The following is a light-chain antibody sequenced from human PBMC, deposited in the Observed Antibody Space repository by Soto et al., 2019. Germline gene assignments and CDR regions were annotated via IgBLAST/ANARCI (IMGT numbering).Light chain of an antibody. Sequence: QSALTQPRSVSGSPGQSVTICCTATGSDVGDSSHVSWYQLHPGKAPKLMIYEVNNRPSGVPDRFSGSKSGSTASLTISGLQAEDEAEYYCCLSPGSLTWLFGGGTKVTVL. CDR2: EVN. V-gene: IGLV2-11*01. J-gene: IGLJ3*02. CDR3: CLSPGSLTWL. CDR1: GSDVGDSSH.